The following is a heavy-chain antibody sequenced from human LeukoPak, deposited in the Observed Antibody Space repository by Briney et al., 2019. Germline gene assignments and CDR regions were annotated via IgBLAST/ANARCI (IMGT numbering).Heavy chain of an antibody. CDR1: GFTFSDST. D-gene: IGHD4-11*01. J-gene: IGHJ4*02. CDR2: ISRSGGYK. CDR3: ARDDDLMSGSTYPTFDY. V-gene: IGHV3-21*01. Sequence: GVSLRLSCAASGFTFSDSTMNWVRQAPGKGLEWVSSISRSGGYKYYADSLRGRFTISRDNAKKSLYLQLNSLRAEDTAVYYCARDDDLMSGSTYPTFDYWGQGTQVTVSS.